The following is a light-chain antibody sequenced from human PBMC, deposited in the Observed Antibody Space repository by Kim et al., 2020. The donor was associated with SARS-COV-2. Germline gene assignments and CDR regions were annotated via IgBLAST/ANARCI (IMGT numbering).Light chain of an antibody. CDR3: LQTCVFPTH. Sequence: ASVGDRVTITCRASQDIFDCVAWYQQEPGKVPKLLISEASTLQSGVPSRFSGSGSGTDFTLTISSLQPEDFATYFCLQTCVFPTHFGGGTKVDIK. CDR1: QDIFDC. CDR2: EAS. J-gene: IGKJ4*01. V-gene: IGKV1-12*01.